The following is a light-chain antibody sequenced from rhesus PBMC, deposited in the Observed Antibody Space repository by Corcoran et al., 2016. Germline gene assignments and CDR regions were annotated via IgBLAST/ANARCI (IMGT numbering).Light chain of an antibody. CDR3: QHGYGTPTYS. J-gene: IGKJ2*01. CDR2: KAS. Sequence: DIQMTQSPSSLSASVGDRVTITCRARENVNNYLNWYQQKPGKAPKILIYKASTLQSGVPSRFSGSGSGTDYTFTISSLQPEDVATYYYQHGYGTPTYSFGQGTKVEIK. V-gene: IGKV1-74*01. CDR1: ENVNNY.